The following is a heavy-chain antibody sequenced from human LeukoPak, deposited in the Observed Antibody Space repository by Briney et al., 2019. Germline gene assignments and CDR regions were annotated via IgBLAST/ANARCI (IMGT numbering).Heavy chain of an antibody. Sequence: ASVKVSCKASGYTFTSYDINWVRQATGQGLEWMGWMNPNSGNTGYAQKFQGRVTIIRNTSISTAYMELSSLRSEDTAVYYCATEIIVGATDYWGQGTLVTVSS. D-gene: IGHD1-26*01. J-gene: IGHJ4*02. CDR2: MNPNSGNT. CDR3: ATEIIVGATDY. V-gene: IGHV1-8*03. CDR1: GYTFTSYD.